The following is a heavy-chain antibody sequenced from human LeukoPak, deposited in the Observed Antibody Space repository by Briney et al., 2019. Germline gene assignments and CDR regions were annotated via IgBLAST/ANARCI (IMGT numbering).Heavy chain of an antibody. J-gene: IGHJ5*02. Sequence: SETLSLTCTVSGGSISSSSYYWGWIRQPPGKGLEWIGSIYYSGSTYYNPSLKSRVTISVDTSKNRFSLKLSSVTAAGTAVYYCARSFPKRTGTLCWFDPWGQGTLVTVSS. V-gene: IGHV4-39*07. CDR3: ARSFPKRTGTLCWFDP. CDR2: IYYSGST. D-gene: IGHD1-7*01. CDR1: GGSISSSSYY.